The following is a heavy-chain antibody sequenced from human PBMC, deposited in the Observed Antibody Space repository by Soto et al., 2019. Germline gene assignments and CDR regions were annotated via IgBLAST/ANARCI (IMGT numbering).Heavy chain of an antibody. CDR3: AKDRGSAFEDYYGMDV. V-gene: IGHV3-30*18. CDR1: GFTFSSYG. CDR2: ISYDGSNK. D-gene: IGHD3-10*01. J-gene: IGHJ6*02. Sequence: GGSLRLSCAASGFTFSSYGMHWVRQAPGKGLEWVAVISYDGSNKYYADSVKGRFTISRENSKNTLYLQMNSLRAEDTAVYYCAKDRGSAFEDYYGMDVWGQGTTVTVSS.